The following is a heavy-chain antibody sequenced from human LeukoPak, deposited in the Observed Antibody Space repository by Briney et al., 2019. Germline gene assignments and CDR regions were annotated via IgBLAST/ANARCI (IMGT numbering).Heavy chain of an antibody. D-gene: IGHD2-15*01. J-gene: IGHJ4*02. V-gene: IGHV3-48*02. Sequence: PGGSLRLSCAASGFTLSSYSMNWVRQAPGKGLEWVSYISSSSSTIYYADSVKGRFTISRDNAKNSLDLQMNSLRDEDTAVYYCARARASGRSGFDYWGQGTLVTVSS. CDR3: ARARASGRSGFDY. CDR2: ISSSSSTI. CDR1: GFTLSSYS.